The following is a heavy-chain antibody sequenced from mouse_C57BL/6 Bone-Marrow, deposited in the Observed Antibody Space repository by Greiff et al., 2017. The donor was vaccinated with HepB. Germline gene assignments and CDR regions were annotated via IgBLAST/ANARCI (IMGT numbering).Heavy chain of an antibody. D-gene: IGHD1-2*01. CDR2: INPNNGGT. V-gene: IGHV1-18*01. CDR1: GYTFTDYN. J-gene: IGHJ4*01. CDR3: VLLRPVAGYAMDY. Sequence: EVQLQQSGPELVKPGASVKIPCKASGYTFTDYNMDWVKQSHGKSLEWIGDINPNNGGTIYDQKFKGKATLTVDKSSSTAYMELRSLTSEDTAVYYCVLLRPVAGYAMDYWGQGTSVTVSS.